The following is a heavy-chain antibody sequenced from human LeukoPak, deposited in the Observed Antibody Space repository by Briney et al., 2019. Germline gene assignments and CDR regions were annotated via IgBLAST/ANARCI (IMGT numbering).Heavy chain of an antibody. CDR3: AREHYYGSGSPYYYYYSMDV. D-gene: IGHD3-10*01. CDR1: GYTFASYA. Sequence: GASVKVSCTASGYTFASYAMHWVRQAPGQRLEWMGWINAGNGNTEYSQKFQGRVTITRDTSASTAYMELSSLRSEDTAVYYCAREHYYGSGSPYYYYYSMDVWGKGTTVTVSS. V-gene: IGHV1-3*01. CDR2: INAGNGNT. J-gene: IGHJ6*04.